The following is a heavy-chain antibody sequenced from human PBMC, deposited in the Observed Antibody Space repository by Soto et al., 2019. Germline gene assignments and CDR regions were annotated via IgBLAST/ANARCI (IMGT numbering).Heavy chain of an antibody. D-gene: IGHD2-2*01. Sequence: EVQLVESGGGLVQPGGSLRLSCVGSGFTFSIYWMTWVRQAPGKGLEWVANIKQDGSEKYYVDSVKGRFTISRDNAKNSLTLQITSLRAEDTAVYYCARDGTGSNALDHWGQGTLVTVSS. V-gene: IGHV3-7*04. CDR2: IKQDGSEK. CDR1: GFTFSIYW. J-gene: IGHJ4*02. CDR3: ARDGTGSNALDH.